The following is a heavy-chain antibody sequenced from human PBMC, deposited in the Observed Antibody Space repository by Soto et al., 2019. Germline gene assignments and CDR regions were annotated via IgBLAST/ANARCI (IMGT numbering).Heavy chain of an antibody. CDR1: GYTFSSYT. Sequence: ASVKVSCKASGYTFSSYTISWVRQAPGQGLEWMGRIIPNHGNTNYVQKFQGRVTITTDTSTSTAYMELRSLRSDDTAVYYCARGSDPYDSSGYYYETPPYYFDYWGQGTLVTVSS. J-gene: IGHJ4*02. D-gene: IGHD3-22*01. CDR2: IIPNHGNT. CDR3: ARGSDPYDSSGYYYETPPYYFDY. V-gene: IGHV1-18*01.